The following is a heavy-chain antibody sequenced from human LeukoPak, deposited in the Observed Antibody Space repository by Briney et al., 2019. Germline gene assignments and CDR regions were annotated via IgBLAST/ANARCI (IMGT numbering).Heavy chain of an antibody. CDR3: ARDSTYYYDSGSSGPHYFDY. J-gene: IGHJ4*02. CDR1: GFTFSSYA. CDR2: IPYDGSNK. Sequence: PGRSLRLSCAASGFTFSSYAMHWVHQAPGKGPEWVAVIPYDGSNKYYADSVKGRFTISRDNSKNTLYLQMNSLRAEDTAVYYCARDSTYYYDSGSSGPHYFDYWGQGTLVTVSS. V-gene: IGHV3-30*01. D-gene: IGHD3-10*01.